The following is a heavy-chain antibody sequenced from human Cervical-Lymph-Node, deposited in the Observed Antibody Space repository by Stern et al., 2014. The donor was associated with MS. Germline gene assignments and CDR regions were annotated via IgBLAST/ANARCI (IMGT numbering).Heavy chain of an antibody. CDR3: ARDQRGITIFGVVTDYYYLGMDV. J-gene: IGHJ6*02. Sequence: VQLVESGAEVKKPGASVKVSCKTSGYIFTGYYIHWVRQAPGQGLEWMAWINPNTGGTKYAQKFQDRVTMIRDTSISTAYVELSSLTSDDTAVYYCARDQRGITIFGVVTDYYYLGMDVWGQGTTVTVSS. V-gene: IGHV1-2*02. CDR2: INPNTGGT. D-gene: IGHD3-3*01. CDR1: GYIFTGYY.